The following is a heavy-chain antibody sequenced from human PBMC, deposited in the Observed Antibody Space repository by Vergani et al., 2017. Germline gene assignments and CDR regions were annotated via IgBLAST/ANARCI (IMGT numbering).Heavy chain of an antibody. CDR3: ARMDIVATSSDY. D-gene: IGHD5-12*01. V-gene: IGHV4-38-2*02. CDR2: IYHSGST. Sequence: QVQLQESGPGLVKPSETLSLTCTVSGYSISSGYYWGWIRQPPGKGLEWIGSIYHSGSTYYNPSLKSRVTISVDTSKNQFSLKLSSVTAADTAVYYCARMDIVATSSDYLGQGTLVTVSS. CDR1: GYSISSGYY. J-gene: IGHJ4*02.